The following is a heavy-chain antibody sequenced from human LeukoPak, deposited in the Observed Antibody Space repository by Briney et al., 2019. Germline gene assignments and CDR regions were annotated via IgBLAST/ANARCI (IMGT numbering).Heavy chain of an antibody. D-gene: IGHD3-10*01. CDR2: ISSSSQYI. CDR3: AKDRIVISFGDVSKH. CDR1: GFTFSSYS. J-gene: IGHJ1*01. V-gene: IGHV3-21*01. Sequence: PGGSLRLSCAASGFTFSSYSMNWVRQAPGKGLEWVSSISSSSQYIYYSDSVKGRFTISRDNSKNTLYLQMNSLRVEDTAIYYCAKDRIVISFGDVSKHWGQGTLVTVSS.